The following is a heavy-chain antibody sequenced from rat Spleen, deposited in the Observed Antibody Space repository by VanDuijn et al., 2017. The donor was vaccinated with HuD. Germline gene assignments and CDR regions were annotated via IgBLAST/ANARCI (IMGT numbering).Heavy chain of an antibody. CDR3: ARHYGGYSEYVMDA. D-gene: IGHD1-11*01. Sequence: EVKLVESGGGLVQPGRSLKLSCAAFGFNFNDYWMGWVRQAPKKGLEWVASITAGGGGTYYTDSVKDRFTISRNNAESTLNLQMDSLRSEDTATYYCARHYGGYSEYVMDAWGQGASVTVSS. CDR1: GFNFNDYW. J-gene: IGHJ4*01. V-gene: IGHV5-25*01. CDR2: ITAGGGGT.